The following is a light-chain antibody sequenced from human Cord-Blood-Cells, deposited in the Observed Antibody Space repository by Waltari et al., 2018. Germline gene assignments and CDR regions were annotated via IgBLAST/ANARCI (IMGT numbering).Light chain of an antibody. CDR2: EVS. V-gene: IGLV2-18*02. J-gene: IGLJ2*01. CDR3: SSYTSSSTVV. CDR1: SSDVGSYNR. Sequence: QSALTQPPSVSGSPGQSVTISCTGTSSDVGSYNRVSWYPQPPGTAPKLRIYEVSNRPSGVPDRFSGSKSGNTASLTISGLQAEDEADYYCSSYTSSSTVVFGGGTKLTVL.